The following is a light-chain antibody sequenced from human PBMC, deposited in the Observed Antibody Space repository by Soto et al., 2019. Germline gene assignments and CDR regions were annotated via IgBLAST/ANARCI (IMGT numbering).Light chain of an antibody. V-gene: IGLV2-23*01. Sequence: QSALTQPASVSGSPGQSITISCIGTRGDVGTYNLVSWYQQHPGKAPKLMIYEDTKRPSGVSSRFSGSKSGNTASLTISGLQAEDAAAYYCCSYAGRNIWVFGGGTQLTVL. CDR1: RGDVGTYNL. CDR2: EDT. J-gene: IGLJ3*02. CDR3: CSYAGRNIWV.